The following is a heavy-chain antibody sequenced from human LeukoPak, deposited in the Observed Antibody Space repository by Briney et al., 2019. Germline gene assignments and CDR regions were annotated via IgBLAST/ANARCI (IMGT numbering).Heavy chain of an antibody. CDR3: ARSTLYYYYDSSGYYTGYFDY. CDR1: GYIFTTYW. D-gene: IGHD3-22*01. CDR2: IYPGDSET. Sequence: GESLKISCKASGYIFTTYWIAWVRQMPGKGLEWMGIIYPGDSETRYSPSFQGQVTISADRSISTAYLQWSSLKASDTAMYYCARSTLYYYYDSSGYYTGYFDYWGQGTLVTVSS. V-gene: IGHV5-51*01. J-gene: IGHJ4*02.